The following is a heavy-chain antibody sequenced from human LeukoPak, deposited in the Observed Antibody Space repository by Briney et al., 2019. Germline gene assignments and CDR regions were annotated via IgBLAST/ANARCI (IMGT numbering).Heavy chain of an antibody. Sequence: PSQTLSLTCTVSGGSISSGSYYWSWIRQPAGKGLEWIGRIYTSGSTNYNPSLKSRVTISVDTSKNQFSLKLSSVTAADTAVYYCARDTYYYDSSGYYKPFYYLDYWGQGTLVTVSS. J-gene: IGHJ4*02. CDR2: IYTSGST. V-gene: IGHV4-61*02. D-gene: IGHD3-22*01. CDR1: GGSISSGSYY. CDR3: ARDTYYYDSSGYYKPFYYLDY.